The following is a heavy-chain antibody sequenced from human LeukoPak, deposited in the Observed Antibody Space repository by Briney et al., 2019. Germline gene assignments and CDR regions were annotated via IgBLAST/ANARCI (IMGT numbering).Heavy chain of an antibody. D-gene: IGHD3-3*01. CDR2: IYYSGST. V-gene: IGHV4-59*01. CDR3: ARSYRTIFGVAPDAFDI. Sequence: TGGSLRLSCAASGFTFSSYAMSWVRQAPGKGLEWIGYIYYSGSTNYDPSLKSRVTISVDTSKNQFSLKLSSVTAADTAVYYCARSYRTIFGVAPDAFDIWGQGTMVTVSS. J-gene: IGHJ3*02. CDR1: GFTFSSYA.